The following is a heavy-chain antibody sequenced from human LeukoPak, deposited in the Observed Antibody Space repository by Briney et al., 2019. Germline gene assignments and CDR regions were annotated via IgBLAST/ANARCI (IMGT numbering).Heavy chain of an antibody. CDR3: ARGREPYTNTDWFDP. CDR2: ISSSGVCT. Sequence: GGSLRLSCAASGFTFHYYGMNWVRQAPGKGLEWVSSISSSGVCTYYADSVKGRFTISRDNAENSLYLQMDSLRAEDTGLYYCARGREPYTNTDWFDPWGQGTLVTVSS. CDR1: GFTFHYYG. J-gene: IGHJ5*02. D-gene: IGHD2-2*02. V-gene: IGHV3-21*01.